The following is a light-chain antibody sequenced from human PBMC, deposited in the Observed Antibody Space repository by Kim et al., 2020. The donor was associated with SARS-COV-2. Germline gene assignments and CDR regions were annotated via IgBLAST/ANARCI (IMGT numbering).Light chain of an antibody. CDR3: NSRESSANHWM. CDR1: SLRSYY. CDR2: GKN. J-gene: IGLJ3*02. V-gene: IGLV3-19*01. Sequence: ALGQTVRITCQGDSLRSYYASWYQQKPGQAPVLVFYGKNNRPSGIPDRFSGSYSGNTASLTITAAQAEDEADYYCNSRESSANHWMFGGGTKLTV.